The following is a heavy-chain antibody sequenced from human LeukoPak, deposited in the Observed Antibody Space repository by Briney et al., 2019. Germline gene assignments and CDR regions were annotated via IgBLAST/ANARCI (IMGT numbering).Heavy chain of an antibody. V-gene: IGHV6-1*01. CDR1: GDSVSSNSAA. D-gene: IGHD2-2*01. J-gene: IGHJ4*02. CDR2: TYYRSKWYN. Sequence: SQTLSLTSAISGDSVSSNSAAWNWIRQSPSRGLEWLGRTYYRSKWYNDYAVSVKSRITINPDTSKNQFSLQLNSVTPEDTAVYYCARVLLLGYCSSTSCYGPFDYWGQGTLVTVSS. CDR3: ARVLLLGYCSSTSCYGPFDY.